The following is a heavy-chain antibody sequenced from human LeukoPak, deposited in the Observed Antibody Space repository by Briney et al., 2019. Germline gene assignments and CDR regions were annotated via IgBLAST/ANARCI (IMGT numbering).Heavy chain of an antibody. CDR3: AKDRRGDGRLVTFDC. D-gene: IGHD4-23*01. Sequence: GGSLRLSCAASGFTFSSYAMSWVRQAPGKGLEWVSAISGSGGSTYYADSVKGRFTVSRDNSKNTLYLQMNSPRAEDTAVYYCAKDRRGDGRLVTFDCWGQGTLVTVSS. J-gene: IGHJ5*01. CDR1: GFTFSSYA. V-gene: IGHV3-23*01. CDR2: ISGSGGST.